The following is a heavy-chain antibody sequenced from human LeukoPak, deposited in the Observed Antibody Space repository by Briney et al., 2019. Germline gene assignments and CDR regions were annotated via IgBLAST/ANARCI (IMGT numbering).Heavy chain of an antibody. CDR1: GFTFDDYA. Sequence: PGGSLRLSCAASGFTFDDYAMHWVRQAPGKGLEWVSGISWNSGSIGYTDSVKGRFTISRDNAKNSLYLQMNSLRAEDTAVYYCARDEGRIAAAGGFDYWGQGTLVTVSS. CDR2: ISWNSGSI. D-gene: IGHD6-13*01. J-gene: IGHJ4*02. CDR3: ARDEGRIAAAGGFDY. V-gene: IGHV3-9*01.